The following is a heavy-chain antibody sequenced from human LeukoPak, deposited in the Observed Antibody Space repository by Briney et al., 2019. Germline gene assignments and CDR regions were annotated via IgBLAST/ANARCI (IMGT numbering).Heavy chain of an antibody. J-gene: IGHJ6*04. V-gene: IGHV3-30*02. CDR3: AKDKAAAGTSDFVV. CDR1: GFTFSNYG. D-gene: IGHD6-13*01. Sequence: GGSLRLSCAASGFTFSNYGMHWVRQAPGKGLEWVAFIRYDGSDKYYADSVKGRFTISRDNSKNTLYLQMNSLRAEDTAVFHCAKDKAAAGTSDFVVWGKGTTVTVSS. CDR2: IRYDGSDK.